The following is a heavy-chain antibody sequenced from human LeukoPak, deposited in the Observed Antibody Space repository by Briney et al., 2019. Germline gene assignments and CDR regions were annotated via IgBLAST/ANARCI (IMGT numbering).Heavy chain of an antibody. CDR1: GGSISSSSYY. CDR2: IYYSGST. D-gene: IGHD6-13*01. J-gene: IGHJ4*02. CDR3: AREIAAAGREFDY. V-gene: IGHV4-39*07. Sequence: PSETLSLTCTVSGGSISSSSYYWGWIRQPPGKGLEWIGSIYYSGSTYYNPSLKSRVTISVDTSKNQFSLKLSSVTAADTAVYYCAREIAAAGREFDYWGQGTLVTVSS.